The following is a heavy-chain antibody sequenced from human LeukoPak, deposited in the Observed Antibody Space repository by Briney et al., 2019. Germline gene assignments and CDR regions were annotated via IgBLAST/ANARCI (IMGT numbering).Heavy chain of an antibody. D-gene: IGHD2-2*01. V-gene: IGHV3-73*01. CDR1: GFTFCGSA. J-gene: IGHJ6*02. CDR2: IRSKANSDAT. Sequence: PGGSLRLSCAPSGFTFCGSAMHGVPQASGKGLEWVGRIRSKANSDATTYSASVKGRFPISRDGLKITAHWEMNSLKTQYRVVAYCTRKQDIVVDYYYYYYGMDVWGQGTTVTVSS. CDR3: TRKQDIVVDYYYYYYGMDV.